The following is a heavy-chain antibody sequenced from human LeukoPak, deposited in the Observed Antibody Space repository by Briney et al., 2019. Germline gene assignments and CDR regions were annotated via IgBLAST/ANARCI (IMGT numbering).Heavy chain of an antibody. Sequence: RPSETLSPTCSVSGGSFSNHFWSWVRQPAGKGLEWIGRIYPSGNTNYNPSLKSRVTLSVDTSKTQFYLSLSSVTAADTAVYYCAREDSGSYYNFYYFYMDVWGKGTTVTISS. J-gene: IGHJ6*03. CDR3: AREDSGSYYNFYYFYMDV. CDR1: GGSFSNHF. V-gene: IGHV4-4*07. D-gene: IGHD3-10*01. CDR2: IYPSGNT.